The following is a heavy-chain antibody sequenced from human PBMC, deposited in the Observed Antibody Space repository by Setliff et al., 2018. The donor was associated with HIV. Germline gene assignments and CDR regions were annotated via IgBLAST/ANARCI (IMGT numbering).Heavy chain of an antibody. D-gene: IGHD3-10*01. CDR1: GGSFSGYF. V-gene: IGHV4-34*01. CDR2: INHNRRT. J-gene: IGHJ4*02. CDR3: TRVRDHYDSGTYYRPLYFFDS. Sequence: SETLSLTCAVYGGSFSGYFWSWVRQSPGKGLEWIGEINHNRRTNYNPSLKSRVTISIDRSKNQFSLKLNSVIAADTAVYYCTRVRDHYDSGTYYRPLYFFDSWGQGTLVTVSS.